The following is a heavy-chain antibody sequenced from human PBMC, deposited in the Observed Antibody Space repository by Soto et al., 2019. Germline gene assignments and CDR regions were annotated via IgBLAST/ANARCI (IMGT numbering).Heavy chain of an antibody. V-gene: IGHV4-4*02. Sequence: SETLSLTCAVSGGSITSSNWWSWVRQPPGKGLEWIGYIYHSGSTYYNPSLKSRVTISVDRSKNQFSLKLSSVTAADTAVYYCARVPSPWGQGTLVTVSS. J-gene: IGHJ5*02. CDR2: IYHSGST. CDR1: GGSITSSNW. CDR3: ARVPSP.